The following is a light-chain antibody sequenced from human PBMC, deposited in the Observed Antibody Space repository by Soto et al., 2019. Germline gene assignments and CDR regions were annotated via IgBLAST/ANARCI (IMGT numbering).Light chain of an antibody. CDR2: KAS. CDR3: QHYDGVPWT. CDR1: QNISNW. Sequence: DIQMTQYPSTLSASIGDRVTITCRAIQNISNWLAWYQHKPGKAPKLLIYKASRLEGGVPSRFSGSASGTEFTLTISSRQPDDFATYDCQHYDGVPWTVGQGTKVEIK. J-gene: IGKJ1*01. V-gene: IGKV1-5*03.